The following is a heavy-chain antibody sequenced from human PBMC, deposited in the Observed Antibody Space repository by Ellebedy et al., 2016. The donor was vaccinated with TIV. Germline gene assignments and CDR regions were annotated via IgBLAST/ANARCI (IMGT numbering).Heavy chain of an antibody. CDR3: ARAPLSGVFYGMDV. D-gene: IGHD3-16*02. CDR1: GYTFTSYT. V-gene: IGHV1-3*01. Sequence: AASVKVSCKASGYTFTSYTMHWVRQAPGQRLEWMGWINAGNGNTKYSQKFQGRVTITRDTSASTAYMELSSLSSEDTALYYCARAPLSGVFYGMDVWGQGTTVTVSS. CDR2: INAGNGNT. J-gene: IGHJ6*02.